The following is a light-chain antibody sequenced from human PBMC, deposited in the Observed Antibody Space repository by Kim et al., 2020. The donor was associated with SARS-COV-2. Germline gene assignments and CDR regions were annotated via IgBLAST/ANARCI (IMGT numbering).Light chain of an antibody. CDR3: QRYKSAPWT. J-gene: IGKJ1*01. CDR2: AAS. Sequence: ASGGDRVTITGRSSQGISNFLAWYQQKPGKVPKLLIYAASVLQSGVPSRSSGSGSGTDFTLTINSLQPEDVATYYCQRYKSAPWTFGQGTKVDIK. V-gene: IGKV1-27*01. CDR1: QGISNF.